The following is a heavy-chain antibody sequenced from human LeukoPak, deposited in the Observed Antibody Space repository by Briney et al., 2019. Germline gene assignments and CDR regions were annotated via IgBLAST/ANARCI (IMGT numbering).Heavy chain of an antibody. CDR3: AVQLWYGNWFDP. CDR1: GYSISSGYY. CDR2: IYHSGST. D-gene: IGHD5-18*01. V-gene: IGHV4-38-2*01. Sequence: SETLSLTCAVSGYSISSGYYWGWIRQPAGNGLEWIGSIYHSGSTYYNPSLKSRVTISVDTSKNQFSLKLSSVTAADTAVYYCAVQLWYGNWFDPWGQGTLVTVSS. J-gene: IGHJ5*02.